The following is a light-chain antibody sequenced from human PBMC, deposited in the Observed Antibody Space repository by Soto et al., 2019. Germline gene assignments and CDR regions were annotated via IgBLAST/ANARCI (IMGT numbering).Light chain of an antibody. CDR1: QVISNY. CDR3: QHYDDLPFT. Sequence: DIQMTQSPSSLSASVGDRVTITCQASQVISNYLNWYQQKPGKAPKLLIYDASNLETRVPSRFSGSESGTDFTFTISSLQPEDIATYHCQHYDDLPFTFGPGTKVDIK. V-gene: IGKV1-33*01. J-gene: IGKJ3*01. CDR2: DAS.